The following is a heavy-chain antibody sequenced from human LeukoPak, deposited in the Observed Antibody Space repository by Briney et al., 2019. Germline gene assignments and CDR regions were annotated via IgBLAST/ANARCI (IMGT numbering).Heavy chain of an antibody. CDR2: IYYDGST. J-gene: IGHJ6*03. CDR1: GGSISSYY. V-gene: IGHV4-59*12. Sequence: SETLSLTCTVSGGSISSYYWSWIRQSSGKGLEWIGYIYYDGSTNYNPSLRGRVTISVDTPKNQFSLKLSSVTAAETAVYYCAREGRYRYGYNEYHLYMDIWGKGTTVTVSS. D-gene: IGHD5-18*01. CDR3: AREGRYRYGYNEYHLYMDI.